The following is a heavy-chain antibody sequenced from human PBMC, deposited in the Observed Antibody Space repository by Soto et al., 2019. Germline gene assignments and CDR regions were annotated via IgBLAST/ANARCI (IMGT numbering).Heavy chain of an antibody. CDR2: ISSSSSTI. CDR3: ARDLNDLYYYYYGMDV. J-gene: IGHJ6*02. CDR1: GFTFSSYS. V-gene: IGHV3-48*02. Sequence: QLGGSLRLSCAASGFTFSSYSMNWVRQAPGKGLEWVSYISSSSSTIYYADSVKGRFTISRDNAKNSLYLQMNSLRDEDTAVYYCARDLNDLYYYYYGMDVWGQGTTVTVSS.